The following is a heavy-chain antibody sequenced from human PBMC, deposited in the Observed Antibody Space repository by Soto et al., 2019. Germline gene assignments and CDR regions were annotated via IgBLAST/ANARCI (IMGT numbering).Heavy chain of an antibody. CDR1: GFTFSSYA. CDR3: AKDLILLYSSSDFDY. Sequence: EVQLLESGGGLVQPGGSLRLSCAASGFTFSSYAMSWVRQAPGKGLEWVSAISGSGGSTYYADSVKGRFTISRDNSKNTMYLQMNSLRAEDTAVYYCAKDLILLYSSSDFDYWGQGTLVTVSS. CDR2: ISGSGGST. V-gene: IGHV3-23*01. D-gene: IGHD6-6*01. J-gene: IGHJ4*02.